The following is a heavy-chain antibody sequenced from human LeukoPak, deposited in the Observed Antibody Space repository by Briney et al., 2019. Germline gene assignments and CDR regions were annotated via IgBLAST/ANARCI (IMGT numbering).Heavy chain of an antibody. D-gene: IGHD3-3*01. J-gene: IGHJ4*02. CDR2: ISYDGSDE. CDR3: ARDFTPEWFDIH. Sequence: GGSLRLPCVASGLAFSSYSMHWVRQAPGKGLEWVGVISYDGSDEYYTDSVKGRFTISRDNSKNTVYLQMNSLRADDTAVYYCARDFTPEWFDIHWGQGTLVTVS. CDR1: GLAFSSYS. V-gene: IGHV3-30*04.